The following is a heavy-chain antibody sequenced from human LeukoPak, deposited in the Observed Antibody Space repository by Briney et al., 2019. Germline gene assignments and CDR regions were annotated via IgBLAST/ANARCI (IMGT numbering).Heavy chain of an antibody. CDR2: IYYSGST. D-gene: IGHD2-21*01. CDR1: GGSISSYY. CDR3: ARVEPSISKAFDI. Sequence: SETLSLTCTVSGGSISSYYWSWIRQPPGKGLEWIGYIYYSGSTNYNPSLKSRVTISVDTSKNQFSLKLSSVTAADTAVYYCARVEPSISKAFDIWGQGTMVTVSS. J-gene: IGHJ3*02. V-gene: IGHV4-59*01.